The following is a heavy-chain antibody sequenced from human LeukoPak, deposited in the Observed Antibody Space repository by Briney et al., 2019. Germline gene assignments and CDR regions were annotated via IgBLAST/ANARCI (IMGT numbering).Heavy chain of an antibody. CDR3: AREQGVVRGSCFDP. D-gene: IGHD3-10*01. CDR1: GFTFDDYG. Sequence: GGSLRLSCAASGFTFDDYGISWVRHAPGKVLGWVSGINWIGGSTGYADSVKGRFTISRDNAKNCLYLQMNSLRAEDTALYYCAREQGVVRGSCFDPWGQGTLVTVSS. V-gene: IGHV3-20*04. J-gene: IGHJ5*02. CDR2: INWIGGST.